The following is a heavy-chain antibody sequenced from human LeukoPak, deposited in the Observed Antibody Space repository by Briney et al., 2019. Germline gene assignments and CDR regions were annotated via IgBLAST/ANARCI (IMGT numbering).Heavy chain of an antibody. CDR1: GFTFSSYA. D-gene: IGHD6-13*01. V-gene: IGHV3-7*01. CDR2: VKQDGTEK. Sequence: GESLRLSCAASGFTFSSYAMSWVRQAPGKGLEWVANVKQDGTEKFYVDSVKGRFTIARDNGKNSLYLQMNSLRVEDTAIYYCARAGGTSWGDYWGQGTLVTVSS. J-gene: IGHJ4*02. CDR3: ARAGGTSWGDY.